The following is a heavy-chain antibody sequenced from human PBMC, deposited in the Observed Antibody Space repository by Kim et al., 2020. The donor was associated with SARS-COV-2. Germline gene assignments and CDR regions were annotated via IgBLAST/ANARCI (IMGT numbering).Heavy chain of an antibody. CDR3: ARDDSPFTAPGDY. Sequence: AQKRQGRVTMPTDTSTSTAYMELRSLRSDDTAVYYCARDDSPFTAPGDYWGQGTLVTVSS. D-gene: IGHD2-21*02. V-gene: IGHV1-18*01. J-gene: IGHJ4*02.